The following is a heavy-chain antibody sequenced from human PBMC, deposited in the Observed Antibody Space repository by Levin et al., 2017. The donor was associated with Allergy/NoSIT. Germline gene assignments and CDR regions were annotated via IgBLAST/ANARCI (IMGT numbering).Heavy chain of an antibody. D-gene: IGHD6-6*01. Sequence: NTGGSLRLSCAVYGGSFSGYYWSWIRQPPGKGLEWIGEINHSGSTNYNPSLKSRVTISVDTSKNQFSLKLSSVTAADTAVYYCARGPVEYSSSFGLVYWGQGTLVTVSS. CDR2: INHSGST. V-gene: IGHV4-34*01. CDR3: ARGPVEYSSSFGLVY. J-gene: IGHJ4*02. CDR1: GGSFSGYY.